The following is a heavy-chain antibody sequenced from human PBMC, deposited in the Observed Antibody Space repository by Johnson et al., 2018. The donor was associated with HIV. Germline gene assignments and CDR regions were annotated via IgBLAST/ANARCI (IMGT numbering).Heavy chain of an antibody. CDR1: GFTFSTYG. D-gene: IGHD5-12*01. CDR3: ASGDDDGF. V-gene: IGHV3-33*01. Sequence: QVQLVESGGGVVQPGRSLRLSCAASGFTFSTYGMHWVRQAPGKGLEWVAAMWYDGSNKYYADSVKGRFTISRDNSKNTLYLQMNSLRAEDTAVYFCASGDDDGFWGQGTKVTVSS. CDR2: MWYDGSNK. J-gene: IGHJ3*01.